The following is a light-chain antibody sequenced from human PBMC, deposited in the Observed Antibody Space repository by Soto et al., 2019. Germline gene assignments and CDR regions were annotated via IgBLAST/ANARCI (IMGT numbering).Light chain of an antibody. V-gene: IGKV3-20*01. J-gene: IGKJ2*01. CDR3: QQYGSSPPHT. Sequence: IVLTQSPGTLYLSPGERATLSCRASQSVTSGHLAWYQEKPGQAPRLLMYDASIRATAIPDTFSGSGSGADFTLTMSRLEPEQFVLYYCQQYGSSPPHTFGQATSLELK. CDR1: QSVTSGH. CDR2: DAS.